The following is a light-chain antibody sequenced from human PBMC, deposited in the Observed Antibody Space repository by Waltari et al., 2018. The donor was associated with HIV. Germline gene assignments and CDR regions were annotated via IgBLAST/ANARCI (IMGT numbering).Light chain of an antibody. J-gene: IGLJ2*01. CDR2: EVK. CDR1: STDADIYNY. CDR3: SSYTSSSTLDVI. V-gene: IGLV2-14*01. Sequence: QSALTQPASMSGSPGQSITISCMGSSTDADIYNYVSWYQHYPGKAPKLILYEVKNRPSGVSSRFSGSKSGNTASLTISGLQPEDEAHYYCSSYTSSSTLDVIFGGGTKLTVL.